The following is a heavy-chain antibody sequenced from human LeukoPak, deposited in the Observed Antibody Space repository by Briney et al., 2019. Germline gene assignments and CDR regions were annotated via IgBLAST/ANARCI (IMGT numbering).Heavy chain of an antibody. D-gene: IGHD3-10*01. CDR1: EFTFSNYW. Sequence: GGSLRLSCAASEFTFSNYWMHWVRQAPGKGLEWVSAISGSGGSTYYADSVKGRFTISRDNSKNTLYLQMNSLRAEDTAVYYCAKGDGSGSYFYYYYYMDVWGKGTTVTISS. CDR2: ISGSGGST. J-gene: IGHJ6*03. CDR3: AKGDGSGSYFYYYYYMDV. V-gene: IGHV3-23*01.